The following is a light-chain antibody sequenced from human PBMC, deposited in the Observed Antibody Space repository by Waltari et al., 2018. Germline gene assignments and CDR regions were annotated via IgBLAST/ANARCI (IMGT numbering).Light chain of an antibody. CDR1: NIETRS. J-gene: IGLJ3*02. CDR3: RVWQTADQPNRV. CDR2: DDN. Sequence: SYVLTQAPSVSVAPGQTAKITCGGNNIETRSVHWYQQKPGQAPALGVYDDNDRPSWITDRFSGSNSGNTATLTIGRVEAGHEAAYYCRVWQTADQPNRVFGGGTQLTVL. V-gene: IGLV3-21*02.